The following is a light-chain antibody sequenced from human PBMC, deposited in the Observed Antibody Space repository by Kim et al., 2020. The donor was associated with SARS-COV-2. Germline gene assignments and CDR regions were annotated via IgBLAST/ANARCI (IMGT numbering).Light chain of an antibody. CDR2: DVS. J-gene: IGLJ2*01. V-gene: IGLV2-14*03. CDR1: SSDVGGYNY. Sequence: GQSFTISCTGTSSDVGGYNYVSWYQQHPGKAPKLMIYDVSNRPSGVSNRFSGSKSGNTASLTISGLQAEDEADYYCSSYTSSSLGVFGGGTKLTVL. CDR3: SSYTSSSLGV.